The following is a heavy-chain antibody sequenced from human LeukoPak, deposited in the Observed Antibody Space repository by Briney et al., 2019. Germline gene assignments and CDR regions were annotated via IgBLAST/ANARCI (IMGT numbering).Heavy chain of an antibody. CDR1: GYTFTGYY. D-gene: IGHD2-2*02. CDR3: ARDGSIVVVPAAISWFDP. J-gene: IGHJ5*02. CDR2: INPNSGGT. Sequence: ASVKVSCTASGYTFTGYYMHWVRQAPGQGLEWMGWINPNSGGTNYAQKFQGRVTMTRVTSISTAYMELSRLRSDDTAVYYCARDGSIVVVPAAISWFDPWGQGTLVTVSS. V-gene: IGHV1-2*02.